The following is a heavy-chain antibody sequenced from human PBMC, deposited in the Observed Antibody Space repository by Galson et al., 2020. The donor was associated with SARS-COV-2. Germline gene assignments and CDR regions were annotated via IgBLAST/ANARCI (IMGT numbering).Heavy chain of an antibody. J-gene: IGHJ6*02. CDR3: AKRSGWFEIHFKQSAMDV. V-gene: IGHV3-30*02. CDR2: IPYDGSVK. D-gene: IGHD6-19*01. CDR1: GFTFNNHG. Sequence: GGPLRLSCAVSGFTFNNHGMQWVRQAPGKALEWVAYIPYDGSVKLYADAVKGRFTIYRNTSKKTLHLQMTSLRLDDTAVYYCAKRSGWFEIHFKQSAMDVWGQGTTVTVSS.